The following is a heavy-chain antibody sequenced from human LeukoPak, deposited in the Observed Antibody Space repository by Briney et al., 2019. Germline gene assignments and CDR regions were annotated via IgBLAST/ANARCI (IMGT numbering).Heavy chain of an antibody. V-gene: IGHV3-21*01. CDR1: GFTFSSYS. CDR3: ARSPRRDY. J-gene: IGHJ4*02. CDR2: ISSSTSYI. Sequence: PGGSLRLSCAASGFTFSSYSMNWIRQAPGKGLEWVSSISSSTSYIYYADSVKGRFTISKDNAKNSLYLQMNSLRAEDTAVYYCARSPRRDYWGQGTLVTVSS.